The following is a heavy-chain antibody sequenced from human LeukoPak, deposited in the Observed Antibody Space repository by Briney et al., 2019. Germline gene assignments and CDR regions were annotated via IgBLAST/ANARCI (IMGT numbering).Heavy chain of an antibody. CDR3: AKVPRGYSYGYLDY. CDR1: GFTFRNYW. CDR2: IKEDGSEK. V-gene: IGHV3-7*03. D-gene: IGHD5-18*01. J-gene: IGHJ4*02. Sequence: GGSLRLSCGASGFTFRNYWMNWVRQAPGKGPEWVANIKEDGSEKYYVDSVKGRFTISRDNSKNTLYLQMNSLRAEDTAVYYCAKVPRGYSYGYLDYWGQGTLVTVSS.